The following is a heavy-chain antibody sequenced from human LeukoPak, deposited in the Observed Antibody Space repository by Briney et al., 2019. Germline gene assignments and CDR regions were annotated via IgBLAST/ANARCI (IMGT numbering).Heavy chain of an antibody. J-gene: IGHJ4*02. CDR1: GFTFRSYS. V-gene: IGHV3-21*01. CDR3: ARAPTVLVGYCSSSSCQADY. Sequence: GGSLRLSCAASGFTFRSYSMNWVRQAPGKGLEWVSAIDPSSTYIYYADSVKGRFTISRDNAENSLYLQVNSLRVEDTAVYYCARAPTVLVGYCSSSSCQADYWGQGTLVTVSS. D-gene: IGHD2-2*01. CDR2: IDPSSTYI.